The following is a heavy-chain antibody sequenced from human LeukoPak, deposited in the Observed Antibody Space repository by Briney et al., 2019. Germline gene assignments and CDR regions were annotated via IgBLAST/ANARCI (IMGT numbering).Heavy chain of an antibody. CDR2: IIPIFGTA. CDR1: GGTFSSYA. J-gene: IGHJ6*02. D-gene: IGHD3-3*01. Sequence: ASVNVSCKASGGTFSSYAISWVRQAPGQGLEWMGGIIPIFGTANYAQKFQGRVTITADESTSTAYMELRSLRSDDTAVYYCARDWNTYYDFWSGYYNHYYYYGMDVWGQGTTVTVSS. V-gene: IGHV1-69*13. CDR3: ARDWNTYYDFWSGYYNHYYYYGMDV.